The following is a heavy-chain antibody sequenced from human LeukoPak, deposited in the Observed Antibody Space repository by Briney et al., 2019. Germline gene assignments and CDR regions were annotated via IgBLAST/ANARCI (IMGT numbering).Heavy chain of an antibody. CDR2: ISSSGSTI. V-gene: IGHV3-48*03. J-gene: IGHJ3*02. CDR3: ARVNQGAFDI. Sequence: WFSYISSSGSTIYYADSVKGRFTISRDNAKNSLYLQMNSLRAEDTAVYYCARVNQGAFDIWGQGTMVTVSS.